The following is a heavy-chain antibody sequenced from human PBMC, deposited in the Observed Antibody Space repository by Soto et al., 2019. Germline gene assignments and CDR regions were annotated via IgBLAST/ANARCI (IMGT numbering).Heavy chain of an antibody. CDR3: ARGEGYCSSTSCPDRYYYYYYMDV. D-gene: IGHD2-2*01. J-gene: IGHJ6*03. CDR1: GFTFSSYW. Sequence: PGGSLRLSCAASGFTFSSYWMHWVRQAPGKGLVWVSRINSGGSSTSYADSVKGRFTISRDNAKNTLYLQMNSLRAEDTAVYYCARGEGYCSSTSCPDRYYYYYYMDVWGKGTTVTVSS. V-gene: IGHV3-74*01. CDR2: INSGGSST.